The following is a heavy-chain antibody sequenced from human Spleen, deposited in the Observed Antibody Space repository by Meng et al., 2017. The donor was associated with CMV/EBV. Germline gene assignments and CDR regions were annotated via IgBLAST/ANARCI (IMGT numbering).Heavy chain of an antibody. CDR3: ARSYGLDV. CDR2: IWYDGSNK. Sequence: GGSLRLSCAASGFTFSSYGMHWVRQAPGKGLEWVAVIWYDGSNKYYADSVKGRFTISRDNAGNSLYLQMSSLSADDTAVYYCARSYGLDVWGQGTTVTVSS. J-gene: IGHJ6*02. CDR1: GFTFSSYG. V-gene: IGHV3-33*03.